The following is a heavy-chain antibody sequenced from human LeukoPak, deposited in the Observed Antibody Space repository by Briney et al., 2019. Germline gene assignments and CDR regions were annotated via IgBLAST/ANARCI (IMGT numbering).Heavy chain of an antibody. CDR1: GGTFSSYA. CDR2: IIPIFGTA. D-gene: IGHD3-22*01. CDR3: ARRYYYDSSGYYYVY. J-gene: IGHJ4*02. V-gene: IGHV1-69*13. Sequence: SVKVSCKASGGTFSSYAISWVRQAPGQGLERMGGIIPIFGTANYAQEFQGRVTITADESTSTAYMELSSLRSEDTAVYYCARRYYYDSSGYYYVYWGQGTLVTVSS.